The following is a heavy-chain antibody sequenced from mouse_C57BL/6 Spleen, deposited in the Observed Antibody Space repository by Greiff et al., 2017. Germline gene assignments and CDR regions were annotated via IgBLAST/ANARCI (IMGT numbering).Heavy chain of an antibody. D-gene: IGHD4-1*01. CDR2: IWWDDDK. Sequence: QVQLKESGPGILQPSQTLSLTCSFSGFSLSTFGMGVGWIRQPSGKGLEWLAHIWWDDDKYSNPGLKSRLPISKDTSKNQVFLKIANVDTADTATYSCVRIEETGTVKKNFDYWGQGTTLTVSS. CDR3: VRIEETGTVKKNFDY. J-gene: IGHJ2*01. V-gene: IGHV8-8*01. CDR1: GFSLSTFGMG.